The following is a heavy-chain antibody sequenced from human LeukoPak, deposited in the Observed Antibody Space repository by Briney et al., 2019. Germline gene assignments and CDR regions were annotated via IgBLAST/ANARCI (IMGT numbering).Heavy chain of an antibody. CDR3: AREEQQLEPFY. D-gene: IGHD6-13*01. Sequence: ETLSLTCTVSGGSISSSSYSWSWIRQPPGKGLEWVSSISSGSQYINYADSVKGRFTISRDNAENSLYLQMNSLRVEDTAIYYCAREEQQLEPFYWGQGTLVTVSS. CDR1: GGSISSSSYS. CDR2: ISSGSQYI. J-gene: IGHJ4*02. V-gene: IGHV3-21*06.